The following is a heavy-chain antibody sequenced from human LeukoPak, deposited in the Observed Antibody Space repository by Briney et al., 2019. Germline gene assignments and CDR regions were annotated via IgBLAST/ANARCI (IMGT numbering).Heavy chain of an antibody. CDR1: GFTFDDYA. V-gene: IGHV3-9*01. J-gene: IGHJ3*02. CDR3: ARVGNHYGFDAAFDI. CDR2: ISWNSGSI. D-gene: IGHD3/OR15-3a*01. Sequence: PGGSLRLSCAASGFTFDDYAMHWVRQAPGKGLEWVSGISWNSGSIGYADSVKGRFTISRDNAKNSLYLQMNSLRAEDTALYYCARVGNHYGFDAAFDIWGQGTMVTVSS.